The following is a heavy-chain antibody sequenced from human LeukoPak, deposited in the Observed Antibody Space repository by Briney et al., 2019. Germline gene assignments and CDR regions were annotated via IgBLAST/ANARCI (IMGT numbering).Heavy chain of an antibody. Sequence: GGSLRLSCVASGLTFSDSWMSWVRQAPGKGLEWVADINKDASVKHYVDSVRGRFTISRDNARNSLFLQMDSLRAEDTAVYYCATYTNWVAGDVWGQGTTVSVSS. CDR1: GLTFSDSW. D-gene: IGHD7-27*01. CDR2: INKDASVK. CDR3: ATYTNWVAGDV. V-gene: IGHV3-7*01. J-gene: IGHJ6*02.